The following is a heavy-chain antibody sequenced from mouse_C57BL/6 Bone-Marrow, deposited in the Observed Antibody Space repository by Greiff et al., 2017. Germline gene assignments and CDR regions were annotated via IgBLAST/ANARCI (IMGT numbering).Heavy chain of an antibody. J-gene: IGHJ2*01. Sequence: EVKLVESGGGLVKPGGSLKLSCAASGFTFSSYAMSWVRQTPEKRLEWVATISDGGSYLYYPDNVKGRFTISRDNAKNNLYLQMSHLKTEDTAMYYGARDRRAYYSNWNYFDYWGQGTTLTGSS. CDR3: ARDRRAYYSNWNYFDY. V-gene: IGHV5-4*01. CDR1: GFTFSSYA. CDR2: ISDGGSYL. D-gene: IGHD2-5*01.